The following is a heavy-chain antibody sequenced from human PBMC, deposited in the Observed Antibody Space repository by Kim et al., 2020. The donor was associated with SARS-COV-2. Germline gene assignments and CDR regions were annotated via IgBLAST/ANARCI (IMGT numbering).Heavy chain of an antibody. CDR1: GFSLTSNGVG. V-gene: IGHV2-5*02. J-gene: IGHJ5*02. Sequence: SGPTLVNPTQTLTLTCTFSGFSLTSNGVGVGWIRQPPGKALEWLAVIYWDDDKRYRPSLKTRLTITKDTSKNQVVLKMTNMDPVDTATYYCAHRPTKFYYGSGGWFDPWGQGTLVTVSS. CDR3: AHRPTKFYYGSGGWFDP. CDR2: IYWDDDK. D-gene: IGHD3-10*01.